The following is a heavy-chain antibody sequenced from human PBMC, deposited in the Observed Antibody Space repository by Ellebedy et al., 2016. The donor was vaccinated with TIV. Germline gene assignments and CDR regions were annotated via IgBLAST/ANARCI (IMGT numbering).Heavy chain of an antibody. J-gene: IGHJ6*02. CDR3: AKLPGGDYIYYYYGLDV. CDR1: GGSITSNHW. Sequence: MPSETLSLTCDVSGGSITSNHWWTWVRQPPGKGQEWLGEIYYSGSTNYNPSLQSRVFISLDRSKNQFSLQLTSVTAADTAVYFCAKLPGGDYIYYYYGLDVWGPGTTVTVSS. CDR2: IYYSGST. V-gene: IGHV4/OR15-8*01. D-gene: IGHD4-17*01.